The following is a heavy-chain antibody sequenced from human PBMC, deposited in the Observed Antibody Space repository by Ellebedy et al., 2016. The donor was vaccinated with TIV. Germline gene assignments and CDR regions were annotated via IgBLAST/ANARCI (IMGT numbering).Heavy chain of an antibody. CDR2: IYHSGST. Sequence: MPSETLSLTCAVSSGSISSSNWWSWVRQPPGKGLEWIGEIYHSGSTNYNPSLKSRVTISVDTSKNQFSLKLSSVTAADTAVYYCARHVAASYFDYWGQGTLVTVSS. J-gene: IGHJ4*02. CDR3: ARHVAASYFDY. D-gene: IGHD6-19*01. V-gene: IGHV4-4*02. CDR1: SGSISSSNW.